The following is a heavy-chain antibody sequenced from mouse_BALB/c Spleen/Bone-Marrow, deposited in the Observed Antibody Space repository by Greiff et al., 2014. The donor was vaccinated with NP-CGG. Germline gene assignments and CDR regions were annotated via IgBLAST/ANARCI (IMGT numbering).Heavy chain of an antibody. CDR3: TRSYGSSYEYYFDY. Sequence: QVHVKQSGAELVRPGASVKLSCKASGYTFTSYWINWVKQRPGQGLEWIGNIYPSDSYTNYNQKFKDKVTLTVDKSSSTAYMQLSSPTSEDSAVYYCTRSYGSSYEYYFDYWGQGTTLTVSS. D-gene: IGHD1-1*01. CDR2: IYPSDSYT. V-gene: IGHV1-69*02. J-gene: IGHJ2*01. CDR1: GYTFTSYW.